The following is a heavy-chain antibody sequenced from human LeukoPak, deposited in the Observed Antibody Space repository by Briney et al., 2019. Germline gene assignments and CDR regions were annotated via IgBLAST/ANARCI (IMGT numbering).Heavy chain of an antibody. D-gene: IGHD3-22*01. CDR3: ARQSYYDSSGYYYNYYYYGMDV. V-gene: IGHV4-59*01. CDR2: IYYSGST. Sequence: SETLSLTCTVSGGPISSYYWSWIQQPPGKGLEWIGYIYYSGSTNYNPSLKSRVTISVDTSKNQFSLKLSSVTAADTAVYYCARQSYYDSSGYYYNYYYYGMDVWGQGTTVTVSS. J-gene: IGHJ6*02. CDR1: GGPISSYY.